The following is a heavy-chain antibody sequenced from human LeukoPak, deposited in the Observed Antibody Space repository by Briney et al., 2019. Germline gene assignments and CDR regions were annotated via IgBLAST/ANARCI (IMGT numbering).Heavy chain of an antibody. CDR2: IYYSGST. Sequence: SETLSLTCTVSGGSISSSSYYWGWIRQPPGKGLEWIGSIYYSGSTYYNPSLKSRVTISVDTSKNQFSLKLSSVTAADTAVYYCARSRKDEHQSYYYYYMDVWGKGTTVTVSS. V-gene: IGHV4-39*07. CDR3: ARSRKDEHQSYYYYYMDV. D-gene: IGHD1-14*01. CDR1: GGSISSSSYY. J-gene: IGHJ6*03.